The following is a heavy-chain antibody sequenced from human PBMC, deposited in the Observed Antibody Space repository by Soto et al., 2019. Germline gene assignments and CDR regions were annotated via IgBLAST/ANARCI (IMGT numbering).Heavy chain of an antibody. CDR2: INAGNRNT. Sequence: QVQLVQSGAEEKKPGASVKVSCKASGYTFTSYAMHWVRQAPGQRLEWMGWINAGNRNTKYSQKFQGRVTITRDTSASTAYMELSSLRSEDTAVYYCARAPGGSSSFVDYWGQGTLVTVSS. D-gene: IGHD6-6*01. J-gene: IGHJ4*02. CDR3: ARAPGGSSSFVDY. V-gene: IGHV1-3*05. CDR1: GYTFTSYA.